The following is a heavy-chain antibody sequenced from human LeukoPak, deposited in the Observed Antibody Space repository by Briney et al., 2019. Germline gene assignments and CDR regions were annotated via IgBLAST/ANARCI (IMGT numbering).Heavy chain of an antibody. J-gene: IGHJ4*02. D-gene: IGHD6-19*01. CDR1: GFSLRTSGVG. Sequence: SGPTLLKPTPTLTLTCTFSGFSLRTSGVGVGWIRQPPVKALEWLSLIYWDDDERYSPSLKSRLTITKDTSKNQVVLTITNMDPVDTATYYCAHLLYSSGWYWGQGTLVTVSS. CDR3: AHLLYSSGWY. V-gene: IGHV2-5*02. CDR2: IYWDDDE.